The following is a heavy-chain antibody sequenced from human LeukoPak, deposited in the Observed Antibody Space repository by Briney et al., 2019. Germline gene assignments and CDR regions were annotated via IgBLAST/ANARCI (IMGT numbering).Heavy chain of an antibody. CDR1: GGSISSYY. CDR2: IYYSGST. Sequence: PSETLSLTCTVSGGSISSYYWSWIRQPPGKGLEWIGYIYYSGSTKYNPSPKSRVTISVYTSKNQFSLKLSSLTAADTAVYYCARDPDRNWYFDLWGRGTLVTVSS. CDR3: ARDPDRNWYFDL. V-gene: IGHV4-59*01. J-gene: IGHJ2*01. D-gene: IGHD1-14*01.